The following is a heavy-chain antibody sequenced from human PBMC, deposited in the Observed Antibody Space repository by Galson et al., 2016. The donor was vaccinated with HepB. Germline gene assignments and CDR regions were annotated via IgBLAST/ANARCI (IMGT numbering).Heavy chain of an antibody. CDR1: GFSFSSYS. CDR3: ARDREGDYYGMDV. V-gene: IGHV3-21*01. J-gene: IGHJ6*02. Sequence: SLRLSCAASGFSFSSYSMNWVRQAPGKGLEWVSSITSRRSYMYYADSVKGRFTISRDNAKNSLFLQMNSLRAEDTAVYYCARDREGDYYGMDVWGQGTTVTVSS. CDR2: ITSRRSYM.